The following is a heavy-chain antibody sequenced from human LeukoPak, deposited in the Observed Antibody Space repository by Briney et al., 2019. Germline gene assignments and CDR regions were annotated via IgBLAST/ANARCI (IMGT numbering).Heavy chain of an antibody. CDR2: ISGSGGSI. Sequence: GGSLRLSCRATEFTFSSYAMSWVRQAPGKGLEWVSVISGSGGSIYYTDSVKGRFTISRDNSKNMLYLQMNSLRVEDTAVYYCAKGHGSTWYDGLYYFDYWGQGTLVTVSS. J-gene: IGHJ4*02. D-gene: IGHD6-13*01. CDR3: AKGHGSTWYDGLYYFDY. CDR1: EFTFSSYA. V-gene: IGHV3-23*01.